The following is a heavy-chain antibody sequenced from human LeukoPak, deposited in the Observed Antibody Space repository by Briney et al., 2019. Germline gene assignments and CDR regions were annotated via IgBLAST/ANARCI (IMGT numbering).Heavy chain of an antibody. CDR1: GGTFTSYA. CDR3: ASAASLGYSSGWYYFDY. J-gene: IGHJ4*02. V-gene: IGHV1-69*06. D-gene: IGHD6-19*01. Sequence: ASGKVSCKASGGTFTSYAISWVRQAPGQGLEWRGGIIPIFGTANYAQKFQGRVTITADKSTSTAYMELSSLRSEDTAVYYCASAASLGYSSGWYYFDYWGQGTLVTVSS. CDR2: IIPIFGTA.